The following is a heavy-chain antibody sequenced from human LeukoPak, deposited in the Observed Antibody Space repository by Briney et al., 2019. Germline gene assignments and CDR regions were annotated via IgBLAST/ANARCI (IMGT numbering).Heavy chain of an antibody. CDR3: TRDLWGYCSGGSCYFDY. Sequence: GRSLRLSCTASGFTFGDYAMSWFRQAPGKGLEWVGFIRSKAYGGTTEYAASVKGRFTISRDDSKSIAYLQMNGLKTEDTAVYYCTRDLWGYCSGGSCYFDYWGQGTLVTVSS. CDR2: IRSKAYGGTT. V-gene: IGHV3-49*03. J-gene: IGHJ4*02. CDR1: GFTFGDYA. D-gene: IGHD2-15*01.